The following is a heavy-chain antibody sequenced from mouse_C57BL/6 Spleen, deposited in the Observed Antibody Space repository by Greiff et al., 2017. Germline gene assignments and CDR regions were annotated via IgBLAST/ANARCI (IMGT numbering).Heavy chain of an antibody. Sequence: VQLQESGAELARPGASGKISCKASGYTFTSYTMHWVKQRPGKGLEWIGYINPSRGYTKYNQKFKDKATLTADKSSSTAYMQLSSLTSEDSAVYYCARWVYYSNYEDAMDYWGQGTSVTVSS. V-gene: IGHV1-4*01. D-gene: IGHD2-5*01. CDR3: ARWVYYSNYEDAMDY. CDR2: INPSRGYT. J-gene: IGHJ4*01. CDR1: GYTFTSYT.